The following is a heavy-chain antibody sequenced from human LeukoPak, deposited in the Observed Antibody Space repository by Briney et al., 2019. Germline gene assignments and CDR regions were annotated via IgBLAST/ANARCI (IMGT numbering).Heavy chain of an antibody. V-gene: IGHV3-48*01. CDR3: AKDDAWLRFGE. CDR2: ITSSSSTI. J-gene: IGHJ4*02. D-gene: IGHD3-10*01. CDR1: GFTFSSYS. Sequence: SGGPLRLSCAASGFTFSSYSMNWVRQAPGKGLEWVSYITSSSSTIYYADSVKGRFTISRDNSKNMLYLEVISLTADDTAVYYCAKDDAWLRFGEWSQGTLVTVSS.